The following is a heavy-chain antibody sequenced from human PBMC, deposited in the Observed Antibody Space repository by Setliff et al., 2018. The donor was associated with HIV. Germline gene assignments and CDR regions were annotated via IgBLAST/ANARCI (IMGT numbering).Heavy chain of an antibody. CDR3: ATYRGYNSGDRWSFFDY. J-gene: IGHJ4*02. D-gene: IGHD2-15*01. CDR1: GFTFSNSW. V-gene: IGHV3-74*03. CDR2: INTDGSSA. Sequence: GGSLRLSCAASGFTFSNSWMHWVRQAPGKGLVWVSRINTDGSSATYADSVKGRFTNSRDNAKNTLYLQMNSLRAEDTAVYYCATYRGYNSGDRWSFFDYWGQGILVTVSS.